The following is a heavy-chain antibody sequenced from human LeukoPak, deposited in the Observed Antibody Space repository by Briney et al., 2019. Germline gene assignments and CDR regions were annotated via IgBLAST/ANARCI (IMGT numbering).Heavy chain of an antibody. Sequence: ASVKVSCKASGYTFTSYAMHWVRQAPGQRLEWMGWINAGNGNTKYSQKFQGRVTITRDTSTSTVYMELSSLRSEDTAVYYCARGYSSGWYFDYWGQGTLVTVSS. J-gene: IGHJ4*02. V-gene: IGHV1-3*01. CDR2: INAGNGNT. CDR1: GYTFTSYA. CDR3: ARGYSSGWYFDY. D-gene: IGHD6-19*01.